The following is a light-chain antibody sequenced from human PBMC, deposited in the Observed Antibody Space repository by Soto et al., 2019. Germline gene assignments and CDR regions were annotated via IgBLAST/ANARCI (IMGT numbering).Light chain of an antibody. V-gene: IGKV3-20*01. CDR1: QSVSSY. J-gene: IGKJ1*01. CDR3: QQYGSSPQT. CDR2: DAS. Sequence: EIVLTQSPATLSLSPVERATLSCRASQSVSSYLAWYQQKPGQAPRLLIYDASNRATGIPARFSGSGSGTDFTLTISRLEPEDFAVYYCQQYGSSPQTFGQGTKVDIK.